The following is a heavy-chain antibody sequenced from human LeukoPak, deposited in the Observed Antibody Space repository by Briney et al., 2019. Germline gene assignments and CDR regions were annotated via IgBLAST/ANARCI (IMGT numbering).Heavy chain of an antibody. CDR2: NYYSGST. J-gene: IGHJ4*02. D-gene: IGHD5-18*01. CDR3: ARLGYSYGYRVDY. CDR1: GGSISSSSYY. V-gene: IGHV4-39*01. Sequence: PSETLSLTCTVSGGSISSSSYYWGWIRQPPGKGLEWIGSNYYSGSTYYNPSLKSRVTISVDTSKNQLYLKLSSVTAADTAVYYCARLGYSYGYRVDYWGQGTLVTVSS.